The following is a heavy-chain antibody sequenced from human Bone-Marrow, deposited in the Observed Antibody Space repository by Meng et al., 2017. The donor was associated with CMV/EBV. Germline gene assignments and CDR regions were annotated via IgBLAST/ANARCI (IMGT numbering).Heavy chain of an antibody. CDR2: VSFDGSNK. CDR3: ARDYCSSSNCFFARYFPD. V-gene: IGHV3-30*04. J-gene: IGHJ1*01. Sequence: GGSLRLSCAASGFTFSRFAMHWVRQAPGKGLEWVALVSFDGSNKYYADSVKGRFSISRDNSKSTLYFQMNSLRAEATAVYYCARDYCSSSNCFFARYFPDWGQGTLVTVSS. D-gene: IGHD2-2*01. CDR1: GFTFSRFA.